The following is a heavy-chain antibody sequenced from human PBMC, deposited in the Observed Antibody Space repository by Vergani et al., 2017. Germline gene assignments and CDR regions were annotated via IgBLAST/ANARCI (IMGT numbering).Heavy chain of an antibody. CDR1: GFTFSSYA. D-gene: IGHD2-2*01. V-gene: IGHV3-23*01. CDR3: AKYLGLVVVPAANYYYYGMDV. CDR2: ISGSGGST. Sequence: EVQLLESGGGLVQPGGSLRLSCAASGFTFSSYAMSWVRQAPGKGLEWVSAISGSGGSTYYADSVKGRFTISRDNSKNTLYLQMNSLRAEDTAVYYCAKYLGLVVVPAANYYYYGMDVWGQGTTVTVSS. J-gene: IGHJ6*02.